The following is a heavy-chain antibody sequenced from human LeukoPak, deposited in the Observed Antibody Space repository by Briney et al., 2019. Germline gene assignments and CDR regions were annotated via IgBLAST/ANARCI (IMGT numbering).Heavy chain of an antibody. CDR1: GFTFSSSA. CDR3: ASQKENFYDSSGNK. Sequence: GGSLRLSCAASGFTFSSSAMSWVRQAPGKGLEWVSAISGNGGSTYYADSVKGRFTISRDNSKNTLYMKMNSLRAEDTAVYFCASQKENFYDSSGNKWGQGTLVTVSS. D-gene: IGHD3-22*01. CDR2: ISGNGGST. V-gene: IGHV3-23*01. J-gene: IGHJ4*02.